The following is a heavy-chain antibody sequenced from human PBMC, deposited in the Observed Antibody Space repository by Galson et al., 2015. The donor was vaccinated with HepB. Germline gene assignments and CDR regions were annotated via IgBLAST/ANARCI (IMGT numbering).Heavy chain of an antibody. J-gene: IGHJ4*02. V-gene: IGHV4-39*01. Sequence: SETLSLTCTVSGGSISSSSYYWGWIRQPPGTGLEWIGIIFHSGRTYSNPSLKSRVTISVDTSRNQFSLKLTSVTAADTAVYYCARHIVGLGDYPDWWGQGTLVTVSS. D-gene: IGHD2-21*01. CDR2: IFHSGRT. CDR3: ARHIVGLGDYPDW. CDR1: GGSISSSSYY.